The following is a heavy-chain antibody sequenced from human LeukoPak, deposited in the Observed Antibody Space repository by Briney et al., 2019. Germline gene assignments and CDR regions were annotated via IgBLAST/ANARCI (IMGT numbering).Heavy chain of an antibody. CDR2: IYYSGGT. CDR1: GGSISSYY. J-gene: IGHJ4*02. V-gene: IGHV4-59*12. Sequence: SETLSLTCTVSGGSISSYYWSWIRQPPGKGLEWIGYIYYSGGTNYNPSLKSRVTISVDTSKNQFSLKLSSVTAADTAVYYCAGKAVAGPYFDYWGQGTLVTVSS. CDR3: AGKAVAGPYFDY. D-gene: IGHD6-19*01.